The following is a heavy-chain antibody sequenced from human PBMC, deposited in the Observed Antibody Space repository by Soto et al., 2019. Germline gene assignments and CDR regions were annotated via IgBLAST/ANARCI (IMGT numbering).Heavy chain of an antibody. J-gene: IGHJ4*02. D-gene: IGHD4-17*01. Sequence: EVRLVESGGGLVQPGGSLRLSCAASGITISNYPMSWVRQAPGKGLDWVSGISGSGDTTYYADSAKGRFTISKDISKNSLFLQLDSLIVEDSALYFCVKDDGGYPSTAPHWGQGTLVTVSP. CDR2: ISGSGDTT. CDR1: GITISNYP. V-gene: IGHV3-23*04. CDR3: VKDDGGYPSTAPH.